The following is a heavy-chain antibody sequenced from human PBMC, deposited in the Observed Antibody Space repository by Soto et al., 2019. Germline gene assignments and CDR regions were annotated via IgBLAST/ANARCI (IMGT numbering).Heavy chain of an antibody. V-gene: IGHV1-46*01. CDR2: INPRSGRT. D-gene: IGHD3-10*01. CDR1: GYTFTTYS. J-gene: IGHJ4*02. Sequence: QVQLMQSGAEVKKPGASMKVSCKASGYTFTTYSMHWVRQAPGQGLEWMGVINPRSGRTSFAQKCQGRVTMTGDTSTSTVYMELSSLRSEDTAVYYCAMDTNLLDYYFDYWGQGTLVTVSS. CDR3: AMDTNLLDYYFDY.